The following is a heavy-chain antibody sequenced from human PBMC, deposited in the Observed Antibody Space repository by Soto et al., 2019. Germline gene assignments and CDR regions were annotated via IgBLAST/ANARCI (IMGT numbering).Heavy chain of an antibody. CDR1: GLSLSTTGVG. CDR2: VYWADDE. CDR3: ALVGDGTTSWTY. V-gene: IGHV2-5*02. Sequence: QITLKESGPTLVKPTQTLTLNCTFSGLSLSTTGVGVGWILQPPGKALEWLALVYWADDERYIPSLKSRLTITNDTSKNQVVLKMTNMDPVDTVTYYCALVGDGTTSWTYWVQGSLVTVSS. D-gene: IGHD1-1*01. J-gene: IGHJ4*02.